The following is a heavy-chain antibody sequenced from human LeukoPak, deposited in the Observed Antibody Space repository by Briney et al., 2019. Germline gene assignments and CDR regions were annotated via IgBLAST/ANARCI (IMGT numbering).Heavy chain of an antibody. CDR2: IYYTGST. J-gene: IGHJ4*02. CDR3: VRSGGYGLIDY. CDR1: GASISGSGYY. D-gene: IGHD6-19*01. V-gene: IGHV4-39*01. Sequence: PSETLSLTCAVSGASISGSGYYLGWIRQPPGKGLEWIGNIYYTGSTYYNASLQSRVTISIDMSKNQFSLRLSSVTAADTAMYYCVRSGGYGLIDYWGQGTLVTVSS.